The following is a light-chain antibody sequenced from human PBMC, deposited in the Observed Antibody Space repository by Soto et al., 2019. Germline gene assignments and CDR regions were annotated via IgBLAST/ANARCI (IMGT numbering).Light chain of an antibody. CDR2: EAS. J-gene: IGKJ2*01. V-gene: IGKV1-5*03. CDR1: QSLGSW. CDR3: QQYKNYYT. Sequence: DIHMTQSPSTLSASVGDRVTITCRASQSLGSWLDWYQQKPGKAPKLLISEASSLENRVPSRFSGSGSGTDFTLTSSRPQDDDFATYYCQQYKNYYTFGQGTKLEIK.